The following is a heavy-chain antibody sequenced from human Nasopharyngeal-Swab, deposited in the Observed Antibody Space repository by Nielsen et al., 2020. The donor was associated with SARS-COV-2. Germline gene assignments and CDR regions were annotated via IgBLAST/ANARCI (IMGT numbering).Heavy chain of an antibody. CDR2: INSDGSST. Sequence: GGSLRLSCAASGFTFSSYWMHWVRQAPGKGLVWVSRINSDGSSTSYADSVKGRFTISRENAKNSLYLQMNSLRAGDTAVYYCARANLGYYYGSGSYAFDIWGQGTMVTVSS. D-gene: IGHD3-10*01. V-gene: IGHV3-74*01. J-gene: IGHJ3*02. CDR1: GFTFSSYW. CDR3: ARANLGYYYGSGSYAFDI.